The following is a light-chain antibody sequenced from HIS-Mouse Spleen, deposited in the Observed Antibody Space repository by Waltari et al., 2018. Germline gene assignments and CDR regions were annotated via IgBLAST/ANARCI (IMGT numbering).Light chain of an antibody. CDR3: QQYYSTPYT. CDR2: LAS. J-gene: IGKJ2*01. CDR1: QSVLYSSNNKTY. V-gene: IGKV4-1*01. Sequence: DIVMTQSPDSLAVSLGERATINCKSSQSVLYSSNNKTYLAWYQQKPGQPPKLLIYLASTRESGVPDRFSGSGSGTDFTLTISSLQAEDVAVYYCQQYYSTPYTFGQGTKLEIK.